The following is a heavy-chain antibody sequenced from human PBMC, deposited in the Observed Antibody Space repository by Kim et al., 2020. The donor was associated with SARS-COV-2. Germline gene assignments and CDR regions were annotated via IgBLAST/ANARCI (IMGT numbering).Heavy chain of an antibody. V-gene: IGHV7-4-1*02. CDR2: INAKTGNP. D-gene: IGHD6-19*01. CDR3: AREWGIDGWYFDA. J-gene: IGHJ5*02. CDR1: GYSFTSYH. Sequence: ASVKVSCKTSGYSFTSYHVNWVRQAPGQGLEWMGWINAKTGNPTYAQCFTGRFVFSLDTSVTTAYLQINSLKADDTAVYYCAREWGIDGWYFDAWGQGTVVSVSS.